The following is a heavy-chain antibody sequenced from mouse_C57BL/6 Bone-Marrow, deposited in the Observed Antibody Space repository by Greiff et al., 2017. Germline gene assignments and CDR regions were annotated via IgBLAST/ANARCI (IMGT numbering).Heavy chain of an antibody. CDR3: ARKVTRICAY. J-gene: IGHJ3*01. V-gene: IGHV1-42*01. D-gene: IGHD2-5*01. CDR1: GYSYTGYY. CDR2: INPSTGGT. Sequence: AQLQQPAPALVTPGASVKISCKASGYSYTGYYMNCVKQSPEKSLEWIGEINPSTGGTPSNQKFKAKATLTVDNSSSTAYMQLKSLTSEDSAVYYWARKVTRICAYWGQVTLGTVSA.